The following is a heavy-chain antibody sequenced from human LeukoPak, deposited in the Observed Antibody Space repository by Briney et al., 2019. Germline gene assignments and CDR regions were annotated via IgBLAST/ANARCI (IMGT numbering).Heavy chain of an antibody. D-gene: IGHD3-10*01. CDR2: IYPGDSDT. V-gene: IGHV5-51*01. J-gene: IGHJ4*02. CDR1: GYIFNRYW. Sequence: GESLKISCKGSGYIFNRYWIGWVRQMPGRGLEWMGIIYPGDSDTRYSPSFQGQVTISADKSISTAYLQWSSLKASDTAMYLCARADYFGSGTYFDYWGQGALVTVSS. CDR3: ARADYFGSGTYFDY.